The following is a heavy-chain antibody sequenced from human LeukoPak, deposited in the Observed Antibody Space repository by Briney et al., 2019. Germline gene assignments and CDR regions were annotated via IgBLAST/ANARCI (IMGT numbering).Heavy chain of an antibody. J-gene: IGHJ2*01. CDR2: ISGSGGST. Sequence: GGSLRLSCAASGFTFSSYGMSWVRQAPGKGLEWVSAISGSGGSTYYADSVKGRFTISRDNSKNTLYLQMNILKTEDTAVYYCARVGGDYTRYWYFDLWGRGTLVTVSS. D-gene: IGHD4-17*01. CDR1: GFTFSSYG. V-gene: IGHV3-23*01. CDR3: ARVGGDYTRYWYFDL.